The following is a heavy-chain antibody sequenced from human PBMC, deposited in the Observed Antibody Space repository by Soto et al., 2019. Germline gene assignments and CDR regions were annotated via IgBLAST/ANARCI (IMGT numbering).Heavy chain of an antibody. J-gene: IGHJ1*01. Sequence: QVQLVQSGAEVKKPGASVKVSCKASGYTFTSYAMHWVRQAPGQRLEWVGWINAGNGNTKYSQKFQGRVTITRDTSASTAYMELSSLRSEDTAVYYCARATSTVTRGAFQHWGQGTLVTVSS. D-gene: IGHD4-17*01. CDR2: INAGNGNT. CDR3: ARATSTVTRGAFQH. V-gene: IGHV1-3*01. CDR1: GYTFTSYA.